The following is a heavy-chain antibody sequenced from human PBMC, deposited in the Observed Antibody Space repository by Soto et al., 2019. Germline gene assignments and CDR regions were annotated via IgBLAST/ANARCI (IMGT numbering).Heavy chain of an antibody. Sequence: SETLSLTCTVSGGSISRGGSYWSWIRQYPGKGLEWIGYSSYSGTTYYNPSLKSRVTISLDTSKNQFSLKPSSVTAADTAVYYCARGGYYYYDASGYYRFFDSWGQGTLVTVSS. CDR1: GGSISRGGSY. J-gene: IGHJ4*02. V-gene: IGHV4-31*03. CDR3: ARGGYYYYDASGYYRFFDS. D-gene: IGHD3-22*01. CDR2: SSYSGTT.